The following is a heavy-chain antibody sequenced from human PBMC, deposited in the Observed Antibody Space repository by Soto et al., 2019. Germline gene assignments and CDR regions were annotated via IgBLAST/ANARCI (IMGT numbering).Heavy chain of an antibody. J-gene: IGHJ4*02. CDR2: ISGGGSST. Sequence: EVQLVESGGGFVQPGESLRLSCAASGFTFSLSAMSGVRQAPGRGLEWVSSISGGGSSTDYAESVKGRFTISRDNSKNTVHLQMNSLRAEDTAVYYCAKGPEYDILTGCDFWGQGALVTVSS. CDR3: AKGPEYDILTGCDF. CDR1: GFTFSLSA. V-gene: IGHV3-23*04. D-gene: IGHD3-9*01.